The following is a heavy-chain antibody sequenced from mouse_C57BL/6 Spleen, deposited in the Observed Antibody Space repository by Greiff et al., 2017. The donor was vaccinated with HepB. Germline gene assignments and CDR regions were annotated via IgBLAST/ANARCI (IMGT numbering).Heavy chain of an antibody. D-gene: IGHD1-1*01. CDR3: ARDYYYGSSFYYFDY. V-gene: IGHV3-6*01. Sequence: EVQLQQSGPGLVKPSQSLSLTCSVTGYSITSGYYWNWIRQFPGNKLEWMGYISYDGSNNYNPSLKNRISITRDTSKNQFFLKLNSVTTEDTATYYCARDYYYGSSFYYFDYWGQGTTLTVSS. J-gene: IGHJ2*01. CDR1: GYSITSGYY. CDR2: ISYDGSN.